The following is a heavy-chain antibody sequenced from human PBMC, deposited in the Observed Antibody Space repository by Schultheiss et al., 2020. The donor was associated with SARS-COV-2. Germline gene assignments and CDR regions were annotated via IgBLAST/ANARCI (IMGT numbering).Heavy chain of an antibody. CDR2: INHSGSA. CDR3: ARVQPHSIAH. V-gene: IGHV4-4*02. Sequence: SQTLSLTCAVSGGSISSSNWWSWVRQPPGKGLEWIGEINHSGSANYNPSLKSRVTISVDTSKNQFSLKLSSVTAADTAVYYCARVQPHSIAHWGQGTLVTVSS. D-gene: IGHD2-21*01. J-gene: IGHJ4*02. CDR1: GGSISSSNW.